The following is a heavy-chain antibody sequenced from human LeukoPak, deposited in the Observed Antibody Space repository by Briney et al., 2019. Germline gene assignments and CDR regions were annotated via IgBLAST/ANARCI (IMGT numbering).Heavy chain of an antibody. V-gene: IGHV3-23*01. CDR2: IVDDGTTT. CDR3: AANRDTWFFDA. D-gene: IGHD3-9*01. CDR1: GFTFRRYA. J-gene: IGHJ5*02. Sequence: PGGSLRLSCAVSGFTFRRYAMSWARQAPGKGLEWVSSIVDDGTTTKYADSVKGRFTISRDNSKSTLYLQMNSLRVEDTAIYYCAANRDTWFFDAWGQGSLITVSS.